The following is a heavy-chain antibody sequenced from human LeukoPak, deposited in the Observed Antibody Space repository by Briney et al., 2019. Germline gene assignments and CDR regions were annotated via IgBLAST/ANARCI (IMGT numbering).Heavy chain of an antibody. D-gene: IGHD3-3*01. J-gene: IGHJ6*03. CDR2: IYYSGST. V-gene: IGHV4-39*07. Sequence: ASETLSLTCTVSGGSISSYYWGWIRQPPGKGLEWIGSIYYSGSTYYNPSLKSRVTISVDTSKNQFSLKLSSVTAADTAVYYCARVLRFLEWFKKYYYYYMDVWGKGTTVTVSS. CDR3: ARVLRFLEWFKKYYYYYMDV. CDR1: GGSISSYY.